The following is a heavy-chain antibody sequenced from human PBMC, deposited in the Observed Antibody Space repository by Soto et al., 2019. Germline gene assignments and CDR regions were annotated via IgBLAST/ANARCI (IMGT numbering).Heavy chain of an antibody. CDR1: GASISRYY. D-gene: IGHD3-10*01. Sequence: PSETLSLTCTVSGASISRYYWSWIRQSPGKGLEWIGYLYNTGSTIYNPSLKSRVTISVDTSKNQFSLKMNSVTAAETAVYYCLRFWFGDSTQFDPWGQLNLVTVSS. V-gene: IGHV4-59*01. CDR3: LRFWFGDSTQFDP. J-gene: IGHJ5*02. CDR2: LYNTGST.